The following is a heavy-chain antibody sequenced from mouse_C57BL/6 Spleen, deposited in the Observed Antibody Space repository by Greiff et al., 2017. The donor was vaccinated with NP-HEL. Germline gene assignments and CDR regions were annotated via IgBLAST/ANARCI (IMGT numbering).Heavy chain of an antibody. Sequence: QVQLKQSGPGLVQPSQSLSITCTVSGFSLTSYGVHWVRQSPGKGLEWLGVIWSGGSTDYNAAFISRLSISKDNSKSQVFFKMNSLQADDTAIYYCARGDGSSYQEVYFDYWGQGTTLTVSS. D-gene: IGHD1-1*01. V-gene: IGHV2-2*01. CDR3: ARGDGSSYQEVYFDY. J-gene: IGHJ2*01. CDR1: GFSLTSYG. CDR2: IWSGGST.